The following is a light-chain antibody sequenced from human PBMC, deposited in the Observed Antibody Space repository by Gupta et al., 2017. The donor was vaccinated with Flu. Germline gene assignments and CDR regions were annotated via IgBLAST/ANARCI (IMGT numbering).Light chain of an antibody. V-gene: IGKV3-11*01. Sequence: EIVLTQSPATLSLSPGERASRSGRASQSVRSYLVWYQQKPGQAPRLLIYDASNRATGIPARISGSGSGTDFTLTISSLEPEDFAVYYCQQRYSWPLTFGGGTKVEIK. CDR2: DAS. CDR1: QSVRSY. J-gene: IGKJ4*01. CDR3: QQRYSWPLT.